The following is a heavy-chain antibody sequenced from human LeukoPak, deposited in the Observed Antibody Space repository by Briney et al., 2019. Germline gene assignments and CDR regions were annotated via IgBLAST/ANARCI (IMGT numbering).Heavy chain of an antibody. D-gene: IGHD4-17*01. J-gene: IGHJ4*02. Sequence: GGSLRLSCAASGFTFSDYSMSWIRQAPGKGLEWVSYIGSSGITMYYADSVKGRFIISRDNAKNSLYLQMNNLRVEDTAVYYCARGGDYGEFDSDYWGQGSLVTVSS. CDR2: IGSSGITM. CDR3: ARGGDYGEFDSDY. V-gene: IGHV3-11*04. CDR1: GFTFSDYS.